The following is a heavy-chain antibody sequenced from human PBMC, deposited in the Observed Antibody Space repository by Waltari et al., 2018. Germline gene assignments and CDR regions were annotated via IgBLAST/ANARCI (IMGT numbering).Heavy chain of an antibody. V-gene: IGHV1-69*10. CDR2: IIPILGIT. Sequence: QVQLVQSGAEVQKPGSSVKVSCKASGDTFTTYSISWVRQAPGQGLEWMGGIIPILGITHYAEKFQGRVTITADKSTSTAYMELSTLRSDDMAVYYCARSPKIAVAATGAFDYWGQGTLVTASA. CDR1: GDTFTTYS. CDR3: ARSPKIAVAATGAFDY. J-gene: IGHJ4*02. D-gene: IGHD6-19*01.